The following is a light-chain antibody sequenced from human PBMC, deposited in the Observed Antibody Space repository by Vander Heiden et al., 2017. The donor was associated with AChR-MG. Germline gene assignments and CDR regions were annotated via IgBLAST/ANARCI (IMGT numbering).Light chain of an antibody. J-gene: IGKJ4*01. CDR1: QSVSNN. CDR3: QQYHNWLT. Sequence: IVRTQSPVTVSVSPGERATLSCRASQSVSNNLAWYQQKPGLAPRLLIYAVSVRATGVPARFSGSGSGTDFTLTISSLQSEDFAIYYCQQYHNWLTFGGGTKVEI. CDR2: AVS. V-gene: IGKV3-15*01.